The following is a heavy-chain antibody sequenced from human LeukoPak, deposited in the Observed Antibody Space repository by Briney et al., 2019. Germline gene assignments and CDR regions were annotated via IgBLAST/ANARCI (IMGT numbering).Heavy chain of an antibody. CDR3: ARTDSIGLFEH. V-gene: IGHV4-30-2*01. Sequence: PSQTLSLTCAVSGGSISTGGYSWSWIRQPPGKGLEWIGYIYHTGSTYYSPSLKSRVTISVDMSKNQFSLKLSSVTAADMAVYYCARTDSIGLFEHWGQGTLVTVSS. J-gene: IGHJ4*02. CDR1: GGSISTGGYS. D-gene: IGHD3-22*01. CDR2: IYHTGST.